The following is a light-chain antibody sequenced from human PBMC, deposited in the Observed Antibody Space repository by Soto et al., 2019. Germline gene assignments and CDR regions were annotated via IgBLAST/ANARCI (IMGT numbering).Light chain of an antibody. CDR3: HYYGASPYA. J-gene: IGKJ2*01. CDR1: QTIDIVY. Sequence: EIVLTQSPGILSLSPGERATLSCRASQTIDIVYLGWYQQKPGQAPRLLVYGPSSRASGIPDRFSGGGSGTDFTLTITRLEPEDFSVYYCHYYGASPYAFGQGTKLEIK. CDR2: GPS. V-gene: IGKV3-20*01.